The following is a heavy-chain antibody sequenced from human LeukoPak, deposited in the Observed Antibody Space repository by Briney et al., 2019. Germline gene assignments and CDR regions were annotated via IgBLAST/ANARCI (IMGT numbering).Heavy chain of an antibody. CDR1: GFSLSTSGVG. Sequence: SGPTLVKPTQSHTLTFTYSGFSLSTSGVGVGWIRQPPGQALNRLALNYWNDDNRYSPPLKSRITNTEDNSKNQVVLTMTYMDPVDTATYYCALSGLYYDSLTGDPQDAFDIWGQGTMVTVSS. D-gene: IGHD3-9*01. J-gene: IGHJ3*02. V-gene: IGHV2-5*01. CDR3: ALSGLYYDSLTGDPQDAFDI. CDR2: NYWNDDN.